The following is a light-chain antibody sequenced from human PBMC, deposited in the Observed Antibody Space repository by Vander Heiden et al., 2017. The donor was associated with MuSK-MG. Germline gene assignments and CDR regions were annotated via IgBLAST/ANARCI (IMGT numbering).Light chain of an antibody. Sequence: DIQMTQSPSSLSASVGDRVTITCRASQSISSYLNWYQQKPGKAPKLLIYAASSLQSGVPSRFSGSGSGTDFTLTISRLQPEDFATYYCQQSDSTPGTFGQGTKLEIK. CDR1: QSISSY. CDR2: AAS. V-gene: IGKV1-39*01. J-gene: IGKJ2*01. CDR3: QQSDSTPGT.